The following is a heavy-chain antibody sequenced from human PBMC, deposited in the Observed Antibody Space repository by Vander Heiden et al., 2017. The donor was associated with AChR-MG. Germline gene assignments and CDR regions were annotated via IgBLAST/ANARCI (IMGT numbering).Heavy chain of an antibody. J-gene: IGHJ4*02. CDR2: INTDTGNP. CDR1: GYTFTNYA. Sequence: QVQLVQSGSELKKPGASVKVSCKTSGYTFTNYARNWVRRAPGQGLEWVGWINTDTGNPTYAQGFTGRFVFSLDTSVSTTYLQISSLKAEDTAVYYCARDVGRGAANDAASDHWGQGTLVTVSS. CDR3: ARDVGRGAANDAASDH. V-gene: IGHV7-4-1*02. D-gene: IGHD1-26*01.